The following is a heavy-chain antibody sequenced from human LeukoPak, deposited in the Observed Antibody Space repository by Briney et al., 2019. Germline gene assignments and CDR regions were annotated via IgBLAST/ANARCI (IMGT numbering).Heavy chain of an antibody. CDR1: GGSTSSYY. CDR3: ARGGEELVDYYYYYYMDV. CDR2: ISTSGST. V-gene: IGHV4-4*07. J-gene: IGHJ6*03. Sequence: PSETVSLTCTVSGGSTSSYYWSWIRQPAGKGLEWIGRISTSGSTNYNPSLKSRVTMSVDTSKNQFSLKLSSVTAADTAVYYCARGGEELVDYYYYYYMDVWGKGTTVTVSS. D-gene: IGHD6-6*01.